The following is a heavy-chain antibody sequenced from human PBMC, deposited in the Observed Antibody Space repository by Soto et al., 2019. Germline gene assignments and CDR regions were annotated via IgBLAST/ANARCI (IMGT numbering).Heavy chain of an antibody. CDR3: ATLTKYDILTGFYPC. V-gene: IGHV3-30*03. CDR2: ISYDGSNK. Sequence: GGSLRLSCVVSGCTFSDHYMDWVRQAPGKGLEWVAVISYDGSNKYYADSVKGRFIISRDNSNNTLYFQMNSLRAEDTAVYYCATLTKYDILTGFYPCWGQGTLVTVSS. D-gene: IGHD3-9*01. J-gene: IGHJ4*02. CDR1: GCTFSDHY.